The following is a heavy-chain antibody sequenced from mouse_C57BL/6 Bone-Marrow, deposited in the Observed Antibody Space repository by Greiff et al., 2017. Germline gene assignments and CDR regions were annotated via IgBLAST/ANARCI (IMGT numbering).Heavy chain of an antibody. CDR2: IYPGSGNT. Sequence: QVQLQQSGAELVRPGASVKLSCKASGYTFTDYYINWVKQRPGQGLEWIARIYPGSGNTYYNEKFKGKATLTAEKSSSTSYMQLSSLTSEASAVYFCASYGSPAWFADWGQGTLVTVSA. CDR1: GYTFTDYY. D-gene: IGHD1-1*02. V-gene: IGHV1-76*01. CDR3: ASYGSPAWFAD. J-gene: IGHJ3*01.